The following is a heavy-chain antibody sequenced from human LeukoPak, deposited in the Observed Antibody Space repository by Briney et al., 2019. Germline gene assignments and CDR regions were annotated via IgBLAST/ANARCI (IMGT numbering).Heavy chain of an antibody. Sequence: SETLSLTCAVYGGSFSGYYWSWIRQPPGKGLEWIGEINHSGSTNYNPSLKSRVTISVDTSKNQFSLKLSSVTAADTAVYYCARGRGYYYGSVFGYWGQGTLVTVSS. CDR2: INHSGST. CDR1: GGSFSGYY. CDR3: ARGRGYYYGSVFGY. V-gene: IGHV4-34*01. D-gene: IGHD3-10*01. J-gene: IGHJ4*02.